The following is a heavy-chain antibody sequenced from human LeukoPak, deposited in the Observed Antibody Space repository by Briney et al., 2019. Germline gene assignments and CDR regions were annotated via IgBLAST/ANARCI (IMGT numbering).Heavy chain of an antibody. J-gene: IGHJ5*02. CDR1: GFTFSSYG. D-gene: IGHD1-20*01. CDR2: ISNSGTYI. CDR3: ARDLVRGYNSNDPSRFDP. Sequence: PGGSLRLSCAASGFTFSSYGMHWVRQAPGKGLEWVSFISNSGTYIYYADSVKGRFTISRDNAKNSLYLQMNSLRAEDTAVYYCARDLVRGYNSNDPSRFDPWGQGTLVTVSS. V-gene: IGHV3-21*01.